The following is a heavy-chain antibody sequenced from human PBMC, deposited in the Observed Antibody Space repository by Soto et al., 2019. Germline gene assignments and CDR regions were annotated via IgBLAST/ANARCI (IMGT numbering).Heavy chain of an antibody. CDR2: IYPGDSDT. CDR1: GYSFTSYW. V-gene: IGHV5-51*01. CDR3: ARLGGAPNEEAPTSYYYYGMDV. J-gene: IGHJ6*02. D-gene: IGHD1-1*01. Sequence: GESLKISCKGSGYSFTSYWIGWVRQMPGKGLEWMGIIYPGDSDTRYSPSFQGQVTISADKSISTAYLQWSSLKASDTAMYYCARLGGAPNEEAPTSYYYYGMDVWGQGTTVTVSS.